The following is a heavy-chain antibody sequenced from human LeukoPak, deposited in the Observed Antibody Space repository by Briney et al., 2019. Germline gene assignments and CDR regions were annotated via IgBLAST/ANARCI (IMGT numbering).Heavy chain of an antibody. Sequence: ASVKVSCKASGYSSTTYAMNWVRQAPGQGLEWMGWISAFNGDTNYAQNLQGRVTLTTDTSTSTAYMDLGSLRSDDTAVYYCARARRGGDYDSYFDYWGQGTLVTVSS. D-gene: IGHD4-17*01. CDR2: ISAFNGDT. J-gene: IGHJ4*02. CDR1: GYSSTTYA. V-gene: IGHV1-18*01. CDR3: ARARRGGDYDSYFDY.